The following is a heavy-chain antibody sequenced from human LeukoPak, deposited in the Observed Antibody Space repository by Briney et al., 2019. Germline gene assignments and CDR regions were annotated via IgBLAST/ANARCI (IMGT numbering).Heavy chain of an antibody. V-gene: IGHV4-30-4*08. Sequence: SETLSLTCTVSGGSISSGDYYWSWIRQPPGKSLEWIGYIYYSGSTYYNPSLKSRVTISVDTSKNQFSLKLSSVTAADTAVYFCARDRPYYDFWSGYGFDPWGQGTLVTVSS. CDR1: GGSISSGDYY. D-gene: IGHD3-3*01. CDR3: ARDRPYYDFWSGYGFDP. CDR2: IYYSGST. J-gene: IGHJ5*02.